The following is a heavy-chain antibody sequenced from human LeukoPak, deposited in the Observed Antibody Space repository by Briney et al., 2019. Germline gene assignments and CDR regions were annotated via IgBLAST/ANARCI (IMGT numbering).Heavy chain of an antibody. CDR3: AKVIGYCSGGSCYRTLYYYDSSGYSPYDAFDI. J-gene: IGHJ3*02. Sequence: PGGSLRLSCAASGFTFSSYGMSWVRQAPGKGLEWVSAISGSGGSTYYADSVKGRFTILRDTSKKTLYLQMNSLRAEDTAVYYCAKVIGYCSGGSCYRTLYYYDSSGYSPYDAFDIWGQGTMVTVSS. CDR1: GFTFSSYG. CDR2: ISGSGGST. D-gene: IGHD2-15*01. V-gene: IGHV3-23*01.